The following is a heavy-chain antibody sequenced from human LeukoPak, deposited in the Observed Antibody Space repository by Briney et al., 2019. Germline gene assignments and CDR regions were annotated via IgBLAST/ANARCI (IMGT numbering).Heavy chain of an antibody. J-gene: IGHJ4*02. Sequence: GVSLKISCKGSGYSFTSYWISWVRQMPGKGLEWMGRIDPSDSYTNYSPSFQGHVTISADKSISTAYLQWSSLKASDTAMYYCARLSGSGSWSYYFDYWGQGTLVTVSS. CDR2: IDPSDSYT. D-gene: IGHD3-10*01. CDR3: ARLSGSGSWSYYFDY. V-gene: IGHV5-10-1*01. CDR1: GYSFTSYW.